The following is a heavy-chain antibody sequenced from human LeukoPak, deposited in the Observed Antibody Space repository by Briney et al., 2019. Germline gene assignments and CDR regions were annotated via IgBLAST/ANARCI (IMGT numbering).Heavy chain of an antibody. CDR3: ARPNRWALFDY. D-gene: IGHD1-14*01. J-gene: IGHJ4*02. V-gene: IGHV5-51*01. CDR2: IDPGDSDT. CDR1: GYSFTNYW. Sequence: GVRRQTSSKASGYSFTNYWTGWARQMPRKGLEWMGIIDPGDSDTKYSPSFQGQVTISTAKSLSTAYLQWSSLKASDTAMYYCARPNRWALFDYGGQGTLVTVS.